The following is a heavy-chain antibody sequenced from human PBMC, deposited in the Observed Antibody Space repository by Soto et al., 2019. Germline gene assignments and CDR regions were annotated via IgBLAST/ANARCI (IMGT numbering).Heavy chain of an antibody. CDR2: ISYDGSLE. V-gene: IGHV3-30*03. CDR3: SRAAYSSSWNWFDP. J-gene: IGHJ5*02. D-gene: IGHD6-13*01. Sequence: GSLRLSCAGSGFTFSSYALNWVRQAPGKGLEWVAVISYDGSLEHYADSVKGRFTISRDISKNTLYLQMNSLRGDDTAVYYCSRAAYSSSWNWFDPWGQGTLVTVSS. CDR1: GFTFSSYA.